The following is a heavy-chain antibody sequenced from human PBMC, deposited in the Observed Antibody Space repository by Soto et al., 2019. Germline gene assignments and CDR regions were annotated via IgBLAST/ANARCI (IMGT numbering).Heavy chain of an antibody. CDR2: ISSSSSYI. J-gene: IGHJ4*02. Sequence: EVQLVESGGGLVKPGGSLRLSCAASGFTFSSYSMNWVRQAPGKGLEWVSSISSSSSYIYYADSVKGRFTISRDNARISLYLKMTSLRAEDTVGYYWARGLYYYDSSVYYGNWGQGTLVTVSS. CDR3: ARGLYYYDSSVYYGN. V-gene: IGHV3-21*01. CDR1: GFTFSSYS. D-gene: IGHD3-22*01.